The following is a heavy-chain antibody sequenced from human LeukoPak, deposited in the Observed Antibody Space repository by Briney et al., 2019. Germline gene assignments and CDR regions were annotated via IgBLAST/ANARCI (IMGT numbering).Heavy chain of an antibody. CDR2: LSGSGGDT. D-gene: IGHD2-2*01. CDR3: AKDPYGTRYFDY. CDR1: GFTFSRNA. J-gene: IGHJ4*02. Sequence: GGSLRLSCAASGFTFSRNAMSWVRQAPGKGLEWVSSLSGSGGDTYYADSVKGRFTISRDNSKNTVYLRMNSLRAEDTAVYYCAKDPYGTRYFDYWGQGTLVTVPS. V-gene: IGHV3-23*01.